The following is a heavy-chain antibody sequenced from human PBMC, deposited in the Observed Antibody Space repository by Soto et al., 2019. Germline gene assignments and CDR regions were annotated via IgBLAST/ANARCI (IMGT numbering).Heavy chain of an antibody. CDR2: ISGSGGST. J-gene: IGHJ4*02. CDR1: GVTFSSYA. CDR3: AKVTDYYDSSGYYYYFDY. Sequence: PXGSLRLSCAASGVTFSSYAMSWVRQAPGKGLEWVSAISGSGGSTYYADSVKGRFTISRDNSKNTLYLQMNSLRAEDTAVYYCAKVTDYYDSSGYYYYFDYWGQGTLVTVSS. D-gene: IGHD3-22*01. V-gene: IGHV3-23*01.